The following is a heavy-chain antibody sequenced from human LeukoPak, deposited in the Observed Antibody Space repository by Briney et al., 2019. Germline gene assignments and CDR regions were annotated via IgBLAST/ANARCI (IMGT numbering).Heavy chain of an antibody. J-gene: IGHJ5*02. CDR1: GDSVSSNSVT. CDR3: ARRLTQYDCFDP. CDR2: TYYRSTWYN. V-gene: IGHV6-1*01. D-gene: IGHD2-2*01. Sequence: SQTLALTCAISGDSVSSNSVTWNWIKQSPSRGLEWLGRTYYRSTWYNDYAVSVRGRITVNPDTSKNQFSLHLNSVTPEDTAVYYCARRLTQYDCFDPWGQGILVTVSS.